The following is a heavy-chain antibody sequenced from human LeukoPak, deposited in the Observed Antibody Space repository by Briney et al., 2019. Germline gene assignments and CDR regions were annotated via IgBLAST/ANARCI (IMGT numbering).Heavy chain of an antibody. V-gene: IGHV3-48*01. CDR2: ISSSGSTI. J-gene: IGHJ4*02. Sequence: GGSLRLSCAASGFTFSSYWMHWVRQAPGKGLEWVSYISSSGSTIYYADSVKGRFTISRDNSKNTVYLQMNSLRVEDTAVYYCANEGPNFDYWGQGTLVTVSS. CDR1: GFTFSSYW. CDR3: ANEGPNFDY. D-gene: IGHD2-8*01.